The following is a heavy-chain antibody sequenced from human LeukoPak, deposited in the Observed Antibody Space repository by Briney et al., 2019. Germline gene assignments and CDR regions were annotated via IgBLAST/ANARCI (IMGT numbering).Heavy chain of an antibody. CDR2: ISGSGGST. J-gene: IGHJ4*02. CDR1: GFTFSSYA. CDR3: AKTGPSYGYFSYGY. D-gene: IGHD5-18*01. Sequence: GGSLRLSCAASGFTFSSYAMSWVRQAPGKGPEWVSAISGSGGSTYYADSVKGRFTISRDNSKNTLYLQMNSLRAEDTAVYYCAKTGPSYGYFSYGYWGQGTLVTVSS. V-gene: IGHV3-23*01.